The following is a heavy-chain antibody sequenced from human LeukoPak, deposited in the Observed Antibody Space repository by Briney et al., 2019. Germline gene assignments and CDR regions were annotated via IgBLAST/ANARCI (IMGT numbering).Heavy chain of an antibody. D-gene: IGHD3-10*01. V-gene: IGHV3-74*01. CDR1: GFTFSRYW. CDR3: TRDHSSGPDY. Sequence: GGSLRLSCAVSGFTFSRYWMHWVRRAPGKGLMWVSRINTDGRNTNYADSVKGRFTISRDNAKSTLYLQMNSLRAEDTAVYYCTRDHSSGPDYWGQGTLVTVSS. CDR2: INTDGRNT. J-gene: IGHJ4*02.